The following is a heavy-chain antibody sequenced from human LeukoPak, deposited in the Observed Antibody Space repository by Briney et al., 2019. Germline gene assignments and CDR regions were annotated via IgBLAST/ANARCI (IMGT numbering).Heavy chain of an antibody. J-gene: IGHJ3*01. D-gene: IGHD1-1*01. CDR2: ISGSDGIT. CDR3: ARDRDTTTLTGLASDL. CDR1: GFIFSGYE. V-gene: IGHV3-48*03. Sequence: PGGSLRLSCAASGFIFSGYEMIWVRQAPGKGLEWLSYISGSDGITYYTDSVKGRFTISRDNAKNSLYLQMNSLRAEDTAVYYCARDRDTTTLTGLASDLWGQGTMATVSS.